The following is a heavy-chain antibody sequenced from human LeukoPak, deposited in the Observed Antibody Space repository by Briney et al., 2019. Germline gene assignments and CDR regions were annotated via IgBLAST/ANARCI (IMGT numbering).Heavy chain of an antibody. V-gene: IGHV3-30*04. J-gene: IGHJ4*02. D-gene: IGHD2-2*01. CDR3: ARGLGYCSSTSCYHQVYFDY. CDR1: GFTFSSYA. Sequence: GGSLRLSCAASGFTFSSYAMHWVRQAPGKGLEWVAVISYDGSNKYYADSVKGRFTISRDNSKNTMYLQMKSLRAEDTALYYCARGLGYCSSTSCYHQVYFDYWGQGTLVTVSS. CDR2: ISYDGSNK.